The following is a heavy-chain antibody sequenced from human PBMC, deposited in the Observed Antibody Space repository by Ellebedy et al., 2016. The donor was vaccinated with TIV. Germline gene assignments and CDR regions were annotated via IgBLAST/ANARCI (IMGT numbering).Heavy chain of an antibody. J-gene: IGHJ2*01. CDR3: GRGAVVPAAMRYFDH. D-gene: IGHD2-2*01. V-gene: IGHV4-59*08. CDR1: GGSISSNY. Sequence: MPSETLSLTCTVSGGSISSNYWDWIRQPPGKGLEWIGYVYYSGSTSYNPSLKSRVTISVDTSKKQFSLSLNSVTAADTAVYYCGRGAVVPAAMRYFDHWGRGTLVTVSS. CDR2: VYYSGST.